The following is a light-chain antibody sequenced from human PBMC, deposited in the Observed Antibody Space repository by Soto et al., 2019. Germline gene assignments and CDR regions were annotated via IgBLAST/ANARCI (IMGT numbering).Light chain of an antibody. CDR2: VAS. V-gene: IGKV3-20*01. CDR1: QSVSSSY. CDR3: QQYGSSWT. J-gene: IGKJ1*01. Sequence: EIVLTQSPGTLSLSPGERATLSCRASQSVSSSYLAWYQQKPGQAPRLLIYVASSRAFVFPDRFSGSGSGTDFSLTFSRLEPEDFAVYYCQQYGSSWTFGQGTKVDIK.